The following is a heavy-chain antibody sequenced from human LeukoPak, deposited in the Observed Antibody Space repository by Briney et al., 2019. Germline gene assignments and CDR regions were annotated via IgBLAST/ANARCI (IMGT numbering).Heavy chain of an antibody. CDR1: GGSISSYY. D-gene: IGHD6-19*01. Sequence: SETLSLTCTVSGGSISSYYWSWVRQPPGKGLEWIGYIYYSGNTSYNPSLKSRVTISIDTSKNQFSLKLSSVTAADTAVYYCATIDRSGWYWRYWGQGTLVTVSS. CDR3: ATIDRSGWYWRY. V-gene: IGHV4-59*01. CDR2: IYYSGNT. J-gene: IGHJ4*02.